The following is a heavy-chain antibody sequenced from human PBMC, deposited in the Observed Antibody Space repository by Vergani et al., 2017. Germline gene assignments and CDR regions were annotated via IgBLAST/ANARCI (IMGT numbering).Heavy chain of an antibody. V-gene: IGHV3-9*01. D-gene: IGHD1-26*01. CDR3: TKGSVYSHDSAGHGCDPYNGFDL. CDR2: ISWNSGAV. CDR1: GITFWKFG. J-gene: IGHJ3*01. Sequence: EVDLVESGGGLAQPGGSLRLSCEASGITFWKFGMHWVRQGPGKGLEWVSGISWNSGAVDYADSVRGRFTISRDNAKNSLFLEMNSLRFEDTAVYFCTKGSVYSHDSAGHGCDPYNGFDLWGIGTLVTVSS.